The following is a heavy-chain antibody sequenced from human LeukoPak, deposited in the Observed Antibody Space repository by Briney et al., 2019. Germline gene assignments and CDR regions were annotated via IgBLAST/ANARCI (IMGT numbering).Heavy chain of an antibody. J-gene: IGHJ3*02. Sequence: PGGSLRLSCAASGFTFSSYAMHWVRQAPGKGLEYVSAISSNGGSTYYANSVKGRFTISRDNSKNTLYLQMGSLRAEDMAVYYCAREGGPYGSGYDAFDIWGQGTMVTVSP. CDR3: AREGGPYGSGYDAFDI. CDR2: ISSNGGST. D-gene: IGHD3-10*01. CDR1: GFTFSSYA. V-gene: IGHV3-64*01.